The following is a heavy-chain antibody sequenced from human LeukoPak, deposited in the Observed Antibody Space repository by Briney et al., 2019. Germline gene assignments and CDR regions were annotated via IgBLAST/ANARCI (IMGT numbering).Heavy chain of an antibody. J-gene: IGHJ4*02. CDR3: ARDRGGILDF. CDR2: ISSSSSYT. D-gene: IGHD3-10*01. V-gene: IGHV3-11*06. CDR1: GFTFSDYY. Sequence: GGSLRLSCAASGFTFSDYYMNWIRQAPGKGLEWVSYISSSSSYTNYADSVKGRFTISRDNAKTSLELQMNSLRVEDTAVYYCARDRGGILDFWGQGTLVTVSS.